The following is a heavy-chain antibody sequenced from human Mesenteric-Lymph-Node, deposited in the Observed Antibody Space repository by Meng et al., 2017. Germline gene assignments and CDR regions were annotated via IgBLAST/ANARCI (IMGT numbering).Heavy chain of an antibody. CDR3: AKVEFYYGDYDYFDY. J-gene: IGHJ4*02. Sequence: GGSLRLSCAASEFIFSNYAMTWVRWAPGKGLEWVSTINGDGRDTYYADSVKGRFTISRDNSKNTLFLQMNSLRVEDTAVYYCAKVEFYYGDYDYFDYWGQGTLVTVSS. CDR2: INGDGRDT. D-gene: IGHD4-17*01. V-gene: IGHV3-23*01. CDR1: EFIFSNYA.